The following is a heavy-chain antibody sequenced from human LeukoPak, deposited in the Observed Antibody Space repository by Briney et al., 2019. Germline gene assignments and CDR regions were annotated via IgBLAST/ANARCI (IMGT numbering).Heavy chain of an antibody. D-gene: IGHD2-2*02. CDR2: INVNSGGT. V-gene: IGHV1-2*02. CDR1: GYTFTGYY. CDR3: VRGTGYCSSTSCYNSGEYFQH. Sequence: ASVKVSCKASGYTFTGYYIHWVRQAPGQGLEWMAWINVNSGGTNSAQNFQGRVTMTRDTSISTAYVEVSRLRSDDTAVYYCVRGTGYCSSTSCYNSGEYFQHWGQGTLVTVSS. J-gene: IGHJ1*01.